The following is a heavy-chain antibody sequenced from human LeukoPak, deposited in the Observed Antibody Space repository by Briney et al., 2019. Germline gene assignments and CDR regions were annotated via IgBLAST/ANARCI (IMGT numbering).Heavy chain of an antibody. CDR3: AKGGSTNFYYGDV. CDR1: GGSMTNLC. D-gene: IGHD2/OR15-2a*01. Sequence: SETLSLTCSVSGGSMTNLCWTWIRQPPGKGLEWIGDIYDSGSTRYNTSLESRVTISVDTSKNQFSLKLSSVTAADTAVYYCAKGGSTNFYYGDVWGQGTTVTVSS. J-gene: IGHJ6*02. V-gene: IGHV4-59*01. CDR2: IYDSGST.